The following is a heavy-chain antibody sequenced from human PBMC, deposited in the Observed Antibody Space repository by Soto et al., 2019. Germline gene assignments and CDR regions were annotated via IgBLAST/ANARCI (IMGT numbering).Heavy chain of an antibody. J-gene: IGHJ6*02. V-gene: IGHV3-33*01. D-gene: IGHD2-21*02. CDR2: IWYDGSNK. Sequence: QVQLVESGGGVVQPGRSLRLSCAASGFTFSSYGMHWVRQAPGKGLEWVAVIWYDGSNKYYADSVKGRFTISRDNSKNTLYLKMNSLRAEDTAVYYCARGATANLIYYYYGMDVWGQGTTVTVSS. CDR1: GFTFSSYG. CDR3: ARGATANLIYYYYGMDV.